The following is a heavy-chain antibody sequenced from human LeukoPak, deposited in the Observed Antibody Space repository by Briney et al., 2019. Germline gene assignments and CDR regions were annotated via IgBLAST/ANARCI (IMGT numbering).Heavy chain of an antibody. CDR2: IGISSGNT. Sequence: QSGGSLRLSCTASGFPFSDYSMNWVRQAPRKGLEWISYIGISSGNTKYADSVKGRFTISADNARNSLYLQMNSLRVEDTAVYYCARDHNYAFDNWGQGTLVSVSS. D-gene: IGHD1-1*01. J-gene: IGHJ4*02. CDR1: GFPFSDYS. CDR3: ARDHNYAFDN. V-gene: IGHV3-48*04.